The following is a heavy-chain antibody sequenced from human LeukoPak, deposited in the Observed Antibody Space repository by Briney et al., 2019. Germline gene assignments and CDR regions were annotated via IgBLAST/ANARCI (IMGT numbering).Heavy chain of an antibody. CDR3: ARIIAAAGPYYFDY. CDR2: ISSSSSYI. D-gene: IGHD6-13*01. V-gene: IGHV3-21*01. CDR1: GFTLSSYS. Sequence: PGGSLRLSCAASGFTLSSYSMNWVRQAPGKGLEWVSSISSSSSYIYYADSVKGRFTISRDNAKNSLYLQMNSLRAEDTAVYYCARIIAAAGPYYFDYWGQGTLVTVSS. J-gene: IGHJ4*02.